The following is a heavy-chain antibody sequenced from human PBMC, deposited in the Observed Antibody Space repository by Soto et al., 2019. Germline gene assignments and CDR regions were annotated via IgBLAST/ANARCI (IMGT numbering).Heavy chain of an antibody. V-gene: IGHV1-2*04. J-gene: IGHJ3*02. CDR2: INPNSGGT. CDR3: ARDLFGGDCYSHDAFDI. D-gene: IGHD2-21*01. CDR1: GYTFTGYY. Sequence: ASVKVSCKASGYTFTGYYMHWVRQAPGQGLEWMGWINPNSGGTNYAQKFQGWVTMTRDTSISTAYMELSRLRSDDTAVYYCARDLFGGDCYSHDAFDIWGQGTMVTVSS.